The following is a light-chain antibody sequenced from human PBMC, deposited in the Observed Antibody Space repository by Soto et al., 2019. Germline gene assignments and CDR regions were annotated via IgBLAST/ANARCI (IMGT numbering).Light chain of an antibody. Sequence: EIVMTQSPATLSVSPGERATLSCRASQSVSRNLAWYQQKPGQAPRLLIFGASTRATGIPARFSGSGSGTEFTLTISSLESEDFAVYYCQQYNTWPPITFGPGTRLEIK. J-gene: IGKJ5*01. CDR3: QQYNTWPPIT. CDR1: QSVSRN. V-gene: IGKV3-15*01. CDR2: GAS.